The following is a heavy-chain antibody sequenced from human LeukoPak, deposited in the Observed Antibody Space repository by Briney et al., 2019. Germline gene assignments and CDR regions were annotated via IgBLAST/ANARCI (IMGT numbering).Heavy chain of an antibody. J-gene: IGHJ5*02. V-gene: IGHV1-18*01. D-gene: IGHD1-26*01. CDR2: INTYNGNT. CDR1: GYTITSYG. Sequence: ASVKVSCKASGYTITSYGLSWVRQAPGQGLEWMGWINTYNGNTNYAQKFQGRVTMTTDTSTSTAYMELRSLRSDDTAVYYCARGMRGATTPFDPWGQGTLVTVSS. CDR3: ARGMRGATTPFDP.